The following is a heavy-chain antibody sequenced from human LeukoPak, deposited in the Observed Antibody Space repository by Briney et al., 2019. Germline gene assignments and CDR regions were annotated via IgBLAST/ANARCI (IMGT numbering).Heavy chain of an antibody. CDR3: ARAAFGGVIVN. Sequence: SGTLSLTCAVSGGSISSGGYSWSWIRQPPGKGLEWIGYIYHSGSTYYNPSLKSRVTISVDRSKNQFSLKLSSVTAADTAVYYCARAAFGGVIVNWGQGTLVTVSS. CDR2: IYHSGST. CDR1: GGSISSGGYS. V-gene: IGHV4-30-2*01. D-gene: IGHD3-16*02. J-gene: IGHJ4*02.